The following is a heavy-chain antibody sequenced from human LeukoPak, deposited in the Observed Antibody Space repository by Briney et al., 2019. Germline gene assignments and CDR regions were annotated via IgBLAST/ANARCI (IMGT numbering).Heavy chain of an antibody. V-gene: IGHV3-21*01. Sequence: GGSLRLSCVASGFTFSRYSMNWVRQAPGKGLEWVSSISSSSSYIYYADSVKGRFTISRDNAKNSLYLQMNSLRAEDTAVYYCARDYGTYDTSGFWAFDIWGQGTMVTVSS. CDR3: ARDYGTYDTSGFWAFDI. CDR2: ISSSSSYI. D-gene: IGHD3-22*01. J-gene: IGHJ3*02. CDR1: GFTFSRYS.